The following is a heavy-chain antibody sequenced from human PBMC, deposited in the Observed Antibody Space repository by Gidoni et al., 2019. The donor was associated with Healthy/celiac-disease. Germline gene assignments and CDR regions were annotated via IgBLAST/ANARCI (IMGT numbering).Heavy chain of an antibody. CDR3: ARGGPAYCGGDCGLAE. V-gene: IGHV4-34*01. Sequence: QVHIQQWGAGLLKPSENLSLTCGVDGGSFSGYYCTWIRQTPGKGLEWIGEITHGGRSNYNPSLRSRVSISLDTSNNQFSLRLTSVTAADTAVYYCARGGPAYCGGDCGLAEWGQGTLVTVSS. D-gene: IGHD2-21*02. CDR2: ITHGGRS. CDR1: GGSFSGYY. J-gene: IGHJ4*02.